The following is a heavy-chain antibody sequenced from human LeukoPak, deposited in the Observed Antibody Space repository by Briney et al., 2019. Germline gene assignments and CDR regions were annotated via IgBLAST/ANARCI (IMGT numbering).Heavy chain of an antibody. V-gene: IGHV3-7*01. J-gene: IGHJ4*02. Sequence: GGSLRLSCAASGFTFSSYWMSWVRQAPGKGLEWVANIKQGGSEKYYVDSVKGRFTISRDNAKNSLYLQMNSLRAEDTAVYYCAKLDGSGSHDYWGQGTLVTVSS. CDR3: AKLDGSGSHDY. CDR1: GFTFSSYW. D-gene: IGHD3-10*01. CDR2: IKQGGSEK.